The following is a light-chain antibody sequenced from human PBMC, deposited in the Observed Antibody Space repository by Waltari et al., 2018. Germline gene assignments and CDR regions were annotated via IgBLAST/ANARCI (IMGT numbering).Light chain of an antibody. CDR3: QVWASSTDHHAV. CDR2: YDS. Sequence: SYVLTHPPSVSVAPGQTARITCGGNDIGSTSVHWYQQKPGQAPVLVIFYDSDRPSGIPERFSGSNSGNTATLSISRVEAGDEAGYYCQVWASSTDHHAVFGGGTQLTVL. J-gene: IGLJ7*01. CDR1: DIGSTS. V-gene: IGLV3-21*04.